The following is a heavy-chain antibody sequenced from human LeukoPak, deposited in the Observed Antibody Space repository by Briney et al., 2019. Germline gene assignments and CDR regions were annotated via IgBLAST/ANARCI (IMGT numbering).Heavy chain of an antibody. CDR1: GFTFSSYG. J-gene: IGHJ4*02. Sequence: LGGSLRLSCAASGFTFSSYGMHWVRQAPGKGLEWVAFIRYDGTNKYYADSVKGRFTISRDNSKNTMYLQMNSLRAEDTAVYFCATGRDTAMVRLDYWGQGTLVTVSS. V-gene: IGHV3-30*02. CDR2: IRYDGTNK. D-gene: IGHD5-18*01. CDR3: ATGRDTAMVRLDY.